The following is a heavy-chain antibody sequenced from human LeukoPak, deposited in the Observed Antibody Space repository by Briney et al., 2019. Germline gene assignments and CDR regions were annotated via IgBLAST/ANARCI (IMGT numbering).Heavy chain of an antibody. CDR2: INPNSGGT. Sequence: GASVKVSCKASGYTFTGYYMHWVRQAPGQGLEWMGWINPNSGGTNYAQKFQGRVTMTRDTSISTAYMELSRLRSDDTAVYYCARLAVIAARPYLIDYWGQGTLVTVSS. CDR1: GYTFTGYY. CDR3: ARLAVIAARPYLIDY. V-gene: IGHV1-2*02. J-gene: IGHJ4*02. D-gene: IGHD6-6*01.